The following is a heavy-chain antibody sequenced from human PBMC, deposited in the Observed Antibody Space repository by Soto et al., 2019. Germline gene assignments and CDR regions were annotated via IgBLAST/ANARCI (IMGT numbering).Heavy chain of an antibody. Sequence: SETLSLTCTVSSASFSKYFWSWIRQPPGKGLEWIGYIYFNGNTNYNPSLKRRVTISIDTSKKQISLNLTSVTDADTAVYYCASVTFGGVVLAHWGQGTLVTVSS. CDR3: ASVTFGGVVLAH. V-gene: IGHV4-59*01. CDR1: SASFSKYF. J-gene: IGHJ4*02. CDR2: IYFNGNT. D-gene: IGHD3-16*01.